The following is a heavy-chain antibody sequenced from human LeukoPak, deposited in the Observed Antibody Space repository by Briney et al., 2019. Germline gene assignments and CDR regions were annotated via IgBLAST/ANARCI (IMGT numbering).Heavy chain of an antibody. D-gene: IGHD3-10*01. CDR1: GGSINSYS. J-gene: IGHJ4*02. V-gene: IGHV4-59*01. CDR3: ARVKALRIRGVIINDYFDS. Sequence: SETLSLTYTVSGGSINSYSWSWIRQSPGKGLEWIGYIYYTGITTYNPSLESRVTISIDTSTNQFSLNLNSVTAADTAIYFCARVKALRIRGVIINDYFDSWGQGTLVTVSS. CDR2: IYYTGIT.